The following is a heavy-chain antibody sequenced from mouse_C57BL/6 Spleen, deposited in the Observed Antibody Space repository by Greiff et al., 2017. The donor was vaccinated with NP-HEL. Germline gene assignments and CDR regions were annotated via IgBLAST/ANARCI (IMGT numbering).Heavy chain of an antibody. V-gene: IGHV1-69*01. CDR1: GYTFTSYW. Sequence: QVQLKQSGAELVMPGASVKLSCKASGYTFTSYWMHWVKQRPGQGLEWIGEIDPSDSYTNYNQKFKGKSTLTVDTSSSTAYMQLSSLTSEDSAVYYCARKALQYYIDYWGQGTTLTVSS. J-gene: IGHJ2*01. D-gene: IGHD3-2*02. CDR2: IDPSDSYT. CDR3: ARKALQYYIDY.